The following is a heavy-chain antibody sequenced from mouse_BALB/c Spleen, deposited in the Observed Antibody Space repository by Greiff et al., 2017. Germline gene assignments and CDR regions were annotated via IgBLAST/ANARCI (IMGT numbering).Heavy chain of an antibody. D-gene: IGHD2-1*01. CDR1: GYSITSGYY. J-gene: IGHJ2*01. Sequence: EVQRVESGPGLVKPSQSLSLTCSVTGYSITSGYYWNWIRQFPGNKLEWMGYISYDGSNNYNPSLKNRISITRDTSKNQFFLKLNSVTTEDTATYYCARRGPYGNDYWGQGTTLTVSS. CDR3: ARRGPYGNDY. V-gene: IGHV3-6*02. CDR2: ISYDGSN.